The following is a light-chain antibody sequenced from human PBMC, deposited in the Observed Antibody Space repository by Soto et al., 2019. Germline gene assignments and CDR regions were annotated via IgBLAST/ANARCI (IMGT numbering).Light chain of an antibody. CDR3: QQYNNWPRT. CDR1: QSVSSN. V-gene: IGKV3-15*01. J-gene: IGKJ1*01. Sequence: EIVMTQSPATLSVSPGERATLSCRASQSVSSNLAWYQQKPGQAPRLLIYVASIRATGIPARFSGSGSGKEFTLTISSLQSEDFAVYYCQQYNNWPRTFGQGTKVEIK. CDR2: VAS.